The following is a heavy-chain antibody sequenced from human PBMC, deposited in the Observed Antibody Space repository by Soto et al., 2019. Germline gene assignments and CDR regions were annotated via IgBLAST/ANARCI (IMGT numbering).Heavy chain of an antibody. Sequence: QLQLQESGSGLVKPSQTLSLTCAVSGGSISSGGYSWSWIRQPPGKGLEWSGYIYHSGSTYYNPSLKSRVNISVDRSKNQFSLKLSSVTAADTAVYYCASRLRFLEGVDYWGQGTLVTVSS. J-gene: IGHJ4*02. CDR2: IYHSGST. CDR3: ASRLRFLEGVDY. D-gene: IGHD3-3*01. V-gene: IGHV4-30-2*01. CDR1: GGSISSGGYS.